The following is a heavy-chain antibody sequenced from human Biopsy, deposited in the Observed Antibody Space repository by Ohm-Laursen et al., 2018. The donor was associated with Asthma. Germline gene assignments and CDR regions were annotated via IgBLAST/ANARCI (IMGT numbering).Heavy chain of an antibody. J-gene: IGHJ4*02. D-gene: IGHD2-2*01. CDR3: ARKAGSCISRTCYSLDF. CDR2: INSVFGTT. V-gene: IGHV1-69*13. CDR1: GGTFNTYV. Sequence: GASVKVSCKSLGGTFNTYVIGWVRQAPGQGLEWMGGINSVFGTTTYPQKFQDRVTITADDFTGTVYMELSSLRSEDTAVYYCARKAGSCISRTCYSLDFWGQGTLVTVSS.